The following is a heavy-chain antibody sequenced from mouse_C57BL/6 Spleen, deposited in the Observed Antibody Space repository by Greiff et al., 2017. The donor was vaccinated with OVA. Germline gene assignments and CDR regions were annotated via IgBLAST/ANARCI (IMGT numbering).Heavy chain of an antibody. D-gene: IGHD1-1*01. Sequence: VQLQQSGPELVKPGASVKISCKASGYTFTDYYMNWVKQSHGKSLEWIGDINPNNGGTSYNQKFKGKATLTVDKSSSTAYMELRSLTSEDSAVYYCARYDYYGSSNFDYWGQGTTLTVSS. CDR1: GYTFTDYY. CDR3: ARYDYYGSSNFDY. J-gene: IGHJ2*01. V-gene: IGHV1-26*01. CDR2: INPNNGGT.